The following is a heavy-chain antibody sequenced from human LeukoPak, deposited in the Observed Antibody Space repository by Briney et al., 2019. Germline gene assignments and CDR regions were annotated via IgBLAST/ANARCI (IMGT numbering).Heavy chain of an antibody. D-gene: IGHD3-10*01. CDR3: ASGGRLLFFGESLRSFDY. CDR1: SGSISTSNYY. V-gene: IGHV4-39*07. Sequence: SETLSLTCTVSSGSISTSNYYWGWVRQPPGKALEWIGNIFYSGSTYYSPSLKSRVTISLDTSRNQFSLNLSSVTAADTAVYYCASGGRLLFFGESLRSFDYWGQGTLVTVSS. J-gene: IGHJ4*02. CDR2: IFYSGST.